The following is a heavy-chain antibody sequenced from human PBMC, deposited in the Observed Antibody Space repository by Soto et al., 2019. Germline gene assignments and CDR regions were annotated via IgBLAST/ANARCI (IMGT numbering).Heavy chain of an antibody. CDR2: IIPIFGTA. Sequence: VASVKVSCKASGGTFSSYAISWVRQAPGQGLEWMGGIIPIFGTANYAQKYQGRVTITADESTSTAYMEMSSLRSEDTAVYYCASTLIYCSSTSCYLNWFDPWGQGTLVTVSS. CDR1: GGTFSSYA. D-gene: IGHD2-2*01. CDR3: ASTLIYCSSTSCYLNWFDP. V-gene: IGHV1-69*13. J-gene: IGHJ5*02.